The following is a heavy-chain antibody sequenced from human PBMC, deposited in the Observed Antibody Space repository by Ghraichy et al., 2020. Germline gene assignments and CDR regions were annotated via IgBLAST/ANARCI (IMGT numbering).Heavy chain of an antibody. Sequence: SETLSLTCTVSGGSISSYYWSWIRQPPGKGLEWIGYIYYSGSTNYNPSLKSRVTISVDTSKNQFSLKLSSVTAADTAGYYCASRTVTGYWYFDLWGRGTLVTVSS. CDR2: IYYSGST. V-gene: IGHV4-59*01. CDR3: ASRTVTGYWYFDL. D-gene: IGHD4-11*01. CDR1: GGSISSYY. J-gene: IGHJ2*01.